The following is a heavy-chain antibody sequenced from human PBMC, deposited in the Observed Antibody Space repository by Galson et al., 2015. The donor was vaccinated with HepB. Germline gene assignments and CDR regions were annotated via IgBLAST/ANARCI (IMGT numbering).Heavy chain of an antibody. CDR1: GFSVSTNY. CDR3: ARATPGGYCSRTDCYYFDN. V-gene: IGHV3-53*01. J-gene: IGHJ4*02. CDR2: IYSGGCR. Sequence: SLRLSCAASGFSVSTNYMTWVRQAPGKGLEWVAIIYSGGCRSYADSVKGRFTISSDNSKNTVFLQMNSLRADDTAVYYCARATPGGYCSRTDCYYFDNWGQGTLVTVAS. D-gene: IGHD2-2*01.